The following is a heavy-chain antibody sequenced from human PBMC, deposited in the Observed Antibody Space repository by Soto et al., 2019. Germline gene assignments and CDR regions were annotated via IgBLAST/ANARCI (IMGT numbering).Heavy chain of an antibody. V-gene: IGHV3-23*01. CDR3: AKIVGSGLTPAPFDY. CDR1: GFTFSSYA. CDR2: ISGSGGST. J-gene: IGHJ4*02. D-gene: IGHD2-15*01. Sequence: GGSLRLSCAASGFTFSSYAMSWVRQAPGKGLEWVSAISGSGGSTYYADSVKGRFTISRDNSKNTLCLQMNSLRAEDTAVYYCAKIVGSGLTPAPFDYWGQGTLVTVSS.